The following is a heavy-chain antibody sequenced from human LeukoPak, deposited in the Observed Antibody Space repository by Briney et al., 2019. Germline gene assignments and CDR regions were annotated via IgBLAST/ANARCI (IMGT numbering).Heavy chain of an antibody. D-gene: IGHD4-11*01. CDR2: INHSGST. J-gene: IGHJ4*02. CDR1: GGSFSGDY. V-gene: IGHV4-34*01. Sequence: SETPSLTCAVYGGSFSGDYWSWSRQPPGKGLEWIGEINHSGSTNYNPSLKSRVTISVDTSKNQFSLKLSSVTAADTAVYYCARDYGNYVFDYWGQGTLVTVSS. CDR3: ARDYGNYVFDY.